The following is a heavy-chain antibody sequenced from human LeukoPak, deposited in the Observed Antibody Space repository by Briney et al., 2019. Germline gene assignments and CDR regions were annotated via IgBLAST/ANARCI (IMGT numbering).Heavy chain of an antibody. CDR3: ARGSRDGYNKDFGY. CDR2: MNPNSGNT. CDR1: GYTFTSYD. V-gene: IGHV1-8*03. D-gene: IGHD5-24*01. J-gene: IGHJ4*02. Sequence: ASVKVSCKASGYTFTSYDINWVRQATGQGLEWMGWMNPNSGNTGYAQKFQGRVTITRNTSISTAYMELSSLKASDTAMYYCARGSRDGYNKDFGYWGQGTLVTVSS.